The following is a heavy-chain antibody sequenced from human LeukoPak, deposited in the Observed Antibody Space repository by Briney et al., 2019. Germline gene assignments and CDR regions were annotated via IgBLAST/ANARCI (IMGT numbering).Heavy chain of an antibody. CDR3: AGGTYYYFDY. Sequence: PSEPLSLTCTVSGGSISSYYWSWIRQPPGKGVEWIGYVYYSGSAHYNPSLKSRVTISVDTSKNQFSLKVSSVTAADTAIYYCAGGTYYYFDYWGQGTLVTVSS. CDR2: VYYSGSA. CDR1: GGSISSYY. J-gene: IGHJ4*02. D-gene: IGHD1-26*01. V-gene: IGHV4-59*01.